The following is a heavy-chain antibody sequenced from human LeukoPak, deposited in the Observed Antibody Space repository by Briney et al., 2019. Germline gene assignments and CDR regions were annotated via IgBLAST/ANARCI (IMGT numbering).Heavy chain of an antibody. J-gene: IGHJ4*02. CDR2: IYYSGST. CDR1: GGSISSYY. CDR3: ARYVWGSYPTFEDY. Sequence: SKTLSLTCAVSGGSISSYYWSWIRQPPGKGLEWIAYIYYSGSTHHNPSLKSRVTISVDTSKNQFSLKLSSVTAADTAVYYCARYVWGSYPTFEDYWGQGTLVTVSS. V-gene: IGHV4-59*01. D-gene: IGHD3-16*02.